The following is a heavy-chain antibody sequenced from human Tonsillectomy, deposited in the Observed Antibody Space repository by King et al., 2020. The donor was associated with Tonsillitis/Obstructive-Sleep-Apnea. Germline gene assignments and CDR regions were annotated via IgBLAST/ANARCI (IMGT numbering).Heavy chain of an antibody. J-gene: IGHJ6*02. V-gene: IGHV4-59*08. D-gene: IGHD6-19*01. CDR2: IYYSGST. Sequence: HVQLQESGPGLVKPSETLSLTCTVSGGSISSYYWSWIRQPPGKGLEWIGYIYYSGSTNYNPSLKSRVTISVDTSKNQFSLKLSSVTAADTAVYYCASVPGVGSGWERLEYYYYGMDVWGQGTTVTVSS. CDR3: ASVPGVGSGWERLEYYYYGMDV. CDR1: GGSISSYY.